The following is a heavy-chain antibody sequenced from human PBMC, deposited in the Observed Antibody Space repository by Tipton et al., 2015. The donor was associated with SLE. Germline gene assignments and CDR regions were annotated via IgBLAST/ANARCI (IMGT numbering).Heavy chain of an antibody. CDR2: VYTTGST. CDR1: NGSISSGSYY. Sequence: TLSLTCIVSNGSISSGSYYWSWFRQPAGKGLEWIGRVYTTGSTNYNPSRKSRVPISIDTSKNQFSLKMNSITAADAAEYYCARGTIEAAGAYGDTREFDYWGQGILVTVSS. D-gene: IGHD6-13*01. J-gene: IGHJ4*02. V-gene: IGHV4-61*02. CDR3: ARGTIEAAGAYGDTREFDY.